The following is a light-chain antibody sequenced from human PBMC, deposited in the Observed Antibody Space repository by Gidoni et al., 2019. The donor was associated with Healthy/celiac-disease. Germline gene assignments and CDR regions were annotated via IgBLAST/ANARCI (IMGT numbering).Light chain of an antibody. Sequence: HSPLPQPASVSGSPGHSITISCTGTSSDVGGYNYVSWYQQHPGKAPKLMIYDVSNRPSGVSNRFSGSKSGNTASLTISGLQAEDEADYYCSSYTSSSTLVFGGGTKLTVL. J-gene: IGLJ2*01. CDR2: DVS. CDR3: SSYTSSSTLV. V-gene: IGLV2-14*01. CDR1: SSDVGGYNY.